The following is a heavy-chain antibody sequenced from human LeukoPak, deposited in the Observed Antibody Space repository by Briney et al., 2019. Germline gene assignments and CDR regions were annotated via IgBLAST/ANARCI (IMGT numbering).Heavy chain of an antibody. V-gene: IGHV3-7*01. D-gene: IGHD3-3*02. Sequence: GGSLRLSCAASGVTFNSYWVSWVRQAPGKGLEWVANIKQDGSEKYYVDSVKGRFTISRDNAKKSLYLQMNSLRAEDTAVYYCARGGAFFDYWGQGTLVTVSS. CDR2: IKQDGSEK. J-gene: IGHJ4*02. CDR1: GVTFNSYW. CDR3: ARGGAFFDY.